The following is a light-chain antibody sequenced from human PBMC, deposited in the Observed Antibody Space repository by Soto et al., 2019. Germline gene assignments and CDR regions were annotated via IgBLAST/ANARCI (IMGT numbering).Light chain of an antibody. CDR3: SSYTTSNTRQTV. V-gene: IGLV2-14*03. J-gene: IGLJ1*01. CDR1: SSNDGSYNY. CDR2: DVS. Sequence: VLTQPASVSGSPGQSITISCTGTSSNDGSYNYVSWYQHHPGKAPKLMIFDVSNRPSGVSNRFSGSKSGNTASLTISGLQPEDEADYYCSSYTTSNTRQTVFGTGTKVTVL.